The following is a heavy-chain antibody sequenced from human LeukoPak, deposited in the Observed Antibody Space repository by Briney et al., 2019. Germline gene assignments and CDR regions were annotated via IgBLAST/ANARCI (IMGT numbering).Heavy chain of an antibody. CDR2: IYYSGSS. CDR1: GGSINNGGYY. D-gene: IGHD4-11*01. CDR3: AREDSIEGGLPGQH. V-gene: IGHV4-31*03. J-gene: IGHJ1*01. Sequence: SETLSLTCTVSGGSINNGGYYWSWIRQHPGKGLEWIGYIYYSGSSYYNPSLRSRVTISVDTSKNHFSLKLSPVTAADTAVYYCAREDSIEGGLPGQHWGQGTLVTVSS.